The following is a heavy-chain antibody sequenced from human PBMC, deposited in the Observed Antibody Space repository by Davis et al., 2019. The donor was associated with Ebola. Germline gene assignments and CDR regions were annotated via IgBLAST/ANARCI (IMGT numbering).Heavy chain of an antibody. D-gene: IGHD3-10*01. CDR1: GFTFSSYG. CDR2: ISSGGTI. CDR3: AGGGSHYYGMDV. Sequence: GGSLRLSCAVSGFTFSSYGMHWVRQAPGKGLEWVSYISSGGTIYYADSVKGRFTISRDNPKNSLYLQMNSLRAEDTAIYYCAGGGSHYYGMDVWGKGTTVTVSS. V-gene: IGHV3-48*04. J-gene: IGHJ6*04.